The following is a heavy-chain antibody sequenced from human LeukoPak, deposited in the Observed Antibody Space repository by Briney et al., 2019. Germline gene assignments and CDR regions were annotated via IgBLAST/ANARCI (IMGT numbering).Heavy chain of an antibody. CDR1: GYTLTELS. CDR2: FDPEDGET. CDR3: ARGADCSSTSCYQISYNWFDP. J-gene: IGHJ5*02. V-gene: IGHV1-24*01. D-gene: IGHD2-2*01. Sequence: ASVKVSCKVSGYTLTELSMHWVRQAPGKGLEWMGGFDPEDGETIYAQKFQGRVTITADESTSTAYMELSSLRSEDTAVYYCARGADCSSTSCYQISYNWFDPWGQGTLVTVSS.